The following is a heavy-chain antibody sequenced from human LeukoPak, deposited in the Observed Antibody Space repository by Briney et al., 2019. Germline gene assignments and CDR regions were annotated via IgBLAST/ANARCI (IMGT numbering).Heavy chain of an antibody. CDR3: ASVVPHYARLDY. Sequence: SGTLSLTCTVSGGSINSGDYYWSWIRQPPGKGLEWIGYIYYSGSTYYNPSLKSRVTISVDTSKNQFSLKLSSVTAADTAVYYCASVVPHYARLDYWGQGTLVTVSS. CDR1: GGSINSGDYY. D-gene: IGHD2-15*01. V-gene: IGHV4-30-4*08. CDR2: IYYSGST. J-gene: IGHJ4*02.